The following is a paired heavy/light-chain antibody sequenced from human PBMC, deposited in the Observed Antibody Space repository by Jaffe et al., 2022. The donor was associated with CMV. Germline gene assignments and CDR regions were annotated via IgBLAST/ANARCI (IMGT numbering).Heavy chain of an antibody. Sequence: EVQLLESGGGLVQPGGSLRLSCAASGFTFSSYAMTWVRQAPGKGLEWVSSISASGASTYYADSVKGRFTISRDNSRNTLHLQMNSLRAEDTAMYYCAKDRTGNFVADLDDWGQETLVTVSS. CDR1: GFTFSSYA. CDR2: ISASGAST. J-gene: IGHJ4*02. CDR3: AKDRTGNFVADLDD. D-gene: IGHD3-10*01. V-gene: IGHV3-23*01.
Light chain of an antibody. CDR2: DAS. CDR3: QQYNNWPPLT. J-gene: IGKJ4*01. CDR1: QSVRNK. V-gene: IGKV3-15*01. Sequence: EIVMTQSPATLSVSLGERATLSCRASQSVRNKLAWYQQKPGQAPRLLIYDASTRATGIPGRFSGSGSGTEFTLTISSLESEDSAVYYCQQYNNWPPLTFGAGTKVEIK.